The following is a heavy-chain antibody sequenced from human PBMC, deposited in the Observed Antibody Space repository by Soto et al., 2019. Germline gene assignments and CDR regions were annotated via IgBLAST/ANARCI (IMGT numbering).Heavy chain of an antibody. D-gene: IGHD6-19*01. CDR3: ARGGNPKAGGRVHQGMDV. CDR1: GYTFTTYY. V-gene: IGHV1-46*01. Sequence: VASVKVSCKASGYTFTTYYIHWVRQAPGQGLEWMGIINPLAGTTSSVQKFQGRVTMTRDTSTTTVYMELSDLTSEDTAVYSCARGGNPKAGGRVHQGMDVCGKGTTVTVSS. CDR2: INPLAGTT. J-gene: IGHJ6*03.